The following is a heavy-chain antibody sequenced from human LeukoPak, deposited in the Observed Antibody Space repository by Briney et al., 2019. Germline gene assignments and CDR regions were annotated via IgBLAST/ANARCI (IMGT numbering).Heavy chain of an antibody. D-gene: IGHD2-2*01. J-gene: IGHJ4*02. V-gene: IGHV4-39*01. CDR3: ARGLGVVPAAAFDY. CDR2: IYYSGST. Sequence: SETLSLTCTVSGGSISSSSYYWGWIRLPPGKGLEWIGSIYYSGSTYYNPSLKSRVTISVDASKNQFSLKLSSVTAADTAVYYCARGLGVVPAAAFDYWGQGTLVTVSS. CDR1: GGSISSSSYY.